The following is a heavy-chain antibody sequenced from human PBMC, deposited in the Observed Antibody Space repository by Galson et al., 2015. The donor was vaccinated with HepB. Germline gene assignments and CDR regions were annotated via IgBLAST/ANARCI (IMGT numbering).Heavy chain of an antibody. V-gene: IGHV1-18*01. CDR1: GYTFSGFG. CDR2: ISAYNGNT. J-gene: IGHJ4*02. D-gene: IGHD3-22*01. CDR3: ARGDYYDISGHYPDY. Sequence: SCKASGYTFSGFGIDWVRQAPGQGLEWMGWISAYNGNTDYAQKFRGRVSMTTDTSTHTAYMELRSLRSDDTAVYFCARGDYYDISGHYPDYWGQGTLVTVSS.